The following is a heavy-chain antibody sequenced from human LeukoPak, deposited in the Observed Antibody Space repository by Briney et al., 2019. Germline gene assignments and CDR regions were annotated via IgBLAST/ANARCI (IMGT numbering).Heavy chain of an antibody. CDR1: GYTFTGYY. CDR3: ARDVDSSSVLGY. CDR2: INPNSGGT. Sequence: ASVKVSCKASGYTFTGYYMHWVRQAPGQGLEWMGWINPNSGGTNYAQKFQGRVTMTRDTSISTAYMELGRLRSDDTAVYYCARDVDSSSVLGYWGQGTLVTVSS. J-gene: IGHJ4*02. D-gene: IGHD6-6*01. V-gene: IGHV1-2*02.